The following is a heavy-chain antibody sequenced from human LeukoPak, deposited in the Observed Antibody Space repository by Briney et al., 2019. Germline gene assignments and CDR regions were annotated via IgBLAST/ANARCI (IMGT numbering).Heavy chain of an antibody. CDR1: GYSITTYW. J-gene: IGHJ4*02. Sequence: GESLKISCKGSGYSITTYWISWVRQMPGKGLEWMGIIYPGDSDTRYSPSFQGQVTISADKSISTAYLQWSSLKASDTAMYYCATHLGMATIYCPFDYWGQGTLVTVSS. CDR3: ATHLGMATIYCPFDY. D-gene: IGHD5-24*01. V-gene: IGHV5-51*01. CDR2: IYPGDSDT.